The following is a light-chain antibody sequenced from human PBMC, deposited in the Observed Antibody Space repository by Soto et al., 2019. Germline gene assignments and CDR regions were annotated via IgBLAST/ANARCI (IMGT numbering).Light chain of an antibody. CDR2: DAS. CDR3: QQRSNWPPRVT. V-gene: IGKV3-11*01. CDR1: QSVSSY. J-gene: IGKJ4*01. Sequence: EIVLTQSPATLSLSPGKRATLSCRASQSVSSYLAWYQQKPGQAPRLLIYDASNRATGIPARFSGSGSGTDFTLTISSLEPEDFAVYYCQQRSNWPPRVTFGGGTKVDIK.